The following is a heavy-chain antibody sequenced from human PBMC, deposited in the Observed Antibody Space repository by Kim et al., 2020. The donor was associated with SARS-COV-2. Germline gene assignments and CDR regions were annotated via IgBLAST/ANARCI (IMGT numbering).Heavy chain of an antibody. CDR1: GFTFSRYW. Sequence: GGSLRLSCVASGFTFSRYWMDWVRQAPGKGLEWVANIKKDGSEKYYVDSVKGRFTISRDNAMNSLYLEINSLRAEDTAVYYCAREDFWSGYYQLWGQGTLVIVSS. J-gene: IGHJ4*02. V-gene: IGHV3-7*01. CDR2: IKKDGSEK. CDR3: AREDFWSGYYQL. D-gene: IGHD3-3*01.